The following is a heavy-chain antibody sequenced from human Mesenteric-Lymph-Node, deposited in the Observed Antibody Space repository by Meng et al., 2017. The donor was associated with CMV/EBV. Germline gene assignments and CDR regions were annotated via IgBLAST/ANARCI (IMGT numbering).Heavy chain of an antibody. CDR2: MNPHSGNT. V-gene: IGHV1-8*01. CDR3: ARGSRQPDP. CDR1: GYTFTSYD. D-gene: IGHD6-6*01. Sequence: ASVKVSCKTSGYTFTSYDINWVRQATGQGLEWMGRMNPHSGNTGYAQKFQGRLTITRDTSRSTVYMELSSLRSEDTAVYYCARGSRQPDPWGQGTLVTVSS. J-gene: IGHJ5*02.